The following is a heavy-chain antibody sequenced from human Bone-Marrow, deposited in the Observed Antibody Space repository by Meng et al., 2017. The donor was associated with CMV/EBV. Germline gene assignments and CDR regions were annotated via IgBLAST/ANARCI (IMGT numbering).Heavy chain of an antibody. J-gene: IGHJ5*02. D-gene: IGHD6-6*01. V-gene: IGHV4-59*01. CDR3: ARDRIAARLNWFDP. CDR2: IYYSGST. Sequence: SETLSLTCTVSGGSISSYYWSWIRQPPGKGLEWIGYIYYSGSTNYNPSLKSRVTISVDTSKNQFSLKLSSVTAADTAVYYCARDRIAARLNWFDPWGQGPLVTVYS. CDR1: GGSISSYY.